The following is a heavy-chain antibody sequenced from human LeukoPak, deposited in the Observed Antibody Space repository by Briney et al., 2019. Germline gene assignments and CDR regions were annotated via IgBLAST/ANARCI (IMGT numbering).Heavy chain of an antibody. D-gene: IGHD6-19*01. J-gene: IGHJ4*02. CDR1: GGSFSGYY. CDR3: DRGIAVAGVDY. Sequence: PSETLSLACAVYGGSFSGYYWSWIRQPPGKGLEWIGEINHSGSTNYNPSLKSRVTISVDTSKNQFSLNLSSVTAADTAVYYCDRGIAVAGVDYWGQGTLVTVSS. V-gene: IGHV4-34*01. CDR2: INHSGST.